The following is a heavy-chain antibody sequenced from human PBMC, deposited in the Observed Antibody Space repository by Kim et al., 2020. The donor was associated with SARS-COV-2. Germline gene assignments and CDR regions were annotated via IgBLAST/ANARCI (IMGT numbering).Heavy chain of an antibody. J-gene: IGHJ6*02. Sequence: GGSLRLSCVASGFTFSSYAMSWVRQAPGKGLEWVSGISGGGGHTSHADSVKGRFTISRDNSKNTLYLQRNSLRADDTALYYCAKGYSYSGMDVWGQGTTV. V-gene: IGHV3-23*01. CDR2: ISGGGGHT. CDR3: AKGYSYSGMDV. D-gene: IGHD5-18*01. CDR1: GFTFSSYA.